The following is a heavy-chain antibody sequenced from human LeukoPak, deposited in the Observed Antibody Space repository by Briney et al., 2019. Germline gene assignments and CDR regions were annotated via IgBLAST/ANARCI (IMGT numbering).Heavy chain of an antibody. CDR1: GLTFSSYG. Sequence: GRSLRLSCAASGLTFSSYGMHWVRQAPGKGLEWVAVITYDGSKIYYADSVKGRFTISRGNSKNTLDLQMNSLRADDTAVYYCAKENEHPYCRTTSCWPLGNWGQGTLVSVSS. D-gene: IGHD2-2*01. V-gene: IGHV3-30*18. CDR2: ITYDGSKI. CDR3: AKENEHPYCRTTSCWPLGN. J-gene: IGHJ4*02.